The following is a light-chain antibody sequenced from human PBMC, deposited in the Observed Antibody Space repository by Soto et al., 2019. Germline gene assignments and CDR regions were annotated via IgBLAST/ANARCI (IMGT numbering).Light chain of an antibody. V-gene: IGKV1-39*01. CDR2: GAS. CDR1: QTITTY. J-gene: IGKJ1*01. Sequence: DIQMTQSPSSLSASVGDRVTITCRASQTITTYLNWYQQKPGKAPTLLIYGASSLQSGVPSRFTGSGSGTDFTLTISSLQPEDFSTYHCQQSHSTPWPFGPGPKVDIK. CDR3: QQSHSTPWP.